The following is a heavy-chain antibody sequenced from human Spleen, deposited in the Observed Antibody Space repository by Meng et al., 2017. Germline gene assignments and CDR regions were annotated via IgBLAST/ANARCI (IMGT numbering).Heavy chain of an antibody. V-gene: IGHV4-30-4*01. CDR2: IYNSRTT. J-gene: IGHJ4*02. Sequence: QVHLQESGPGLVKPSQTLSLTCTVSGGSISSVDHYWSWIRQPPGKGLEWIGYIYNSRTTYYKSSLKSRVSITGDTSKNQFSLKVNSVTAADTAVYFCVRGPYSKSLVFDYWGQGVLVTV. D-gene: IGHD4-11*01. CDR1: GGSISSVDHY. CDR3: VRGPYSKSLVFDY.